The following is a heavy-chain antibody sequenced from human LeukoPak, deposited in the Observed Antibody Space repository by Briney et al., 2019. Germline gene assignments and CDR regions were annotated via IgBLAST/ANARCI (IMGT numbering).Heavy chain of an antibody. V-gene: IGHV1-8*01. CDR1: GYTFTSYD. Sequence: ASVKVSCKASGYTFTSYDINWGRQATGQGLEWMGWMNPNSGNTGYAQKCPGRVTMTRNTSISTAYMELSSLRYEDPAEYSCARGRSQVKGDYYYFYMDVWGKGTTVTVSS. D-gene: IGHD3-22*01. CDR3: ARGRSQVKGDYYYFYMDV. J-gene: IGHJ6*03. CDR2: MNPNSGNT.